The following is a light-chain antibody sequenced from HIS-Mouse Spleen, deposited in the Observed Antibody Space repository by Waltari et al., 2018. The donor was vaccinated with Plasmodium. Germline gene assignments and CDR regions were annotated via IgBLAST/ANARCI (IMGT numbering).Light chain of an antibody. V-gene: IGLV2-23*01. CDR3: CSYAGSSTVV. CDR1: SSDVGSYNL. Sequence: QSALTQPASVSGSPGQSITISCTGTSSDVGSYNLVSWYQQPPGKAPKLMIYEGSKRPSCVSNRFSGSKAGNTASLTLSGRQAEDEADYYCCSYAGSSTVVFGGGTKLTVL. CDR2: EGS. J-gene: IGLJ2*01.